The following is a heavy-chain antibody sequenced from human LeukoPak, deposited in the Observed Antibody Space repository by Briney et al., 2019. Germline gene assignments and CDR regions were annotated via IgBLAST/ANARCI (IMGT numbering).Heavy chain of an antibody. D-gene: IGHD6-19*01. CDR2: ISAYNGNT. CDR1: GYTFTSYG. J-gene: IGHJ6*02. V-gene: IGHV1-18*01. CDR3: ARSVGSGYWGYYYYGMDV. Sequence: ASVKVSCKASGYTFTSYGISWVRQAPGQGLEWMGWISAYNGNTNYAQKLQGRVTMTTDTSTSTAYMELRSLRSDDTAVYYCARSVGSGYWGYYYYGMDVWGQGTTVTVSS.